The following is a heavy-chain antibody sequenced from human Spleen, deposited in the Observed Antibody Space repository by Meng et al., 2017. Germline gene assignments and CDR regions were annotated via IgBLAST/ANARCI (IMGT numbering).Heavy chain of an antibody. D-gene: IGHD6-19*01. Sequence: QVQLVQSGAEVKKPGASVKVSCKASGYTFTDYSIHWVRQAPGQRLEWMGWISGYNGDTHYAQKLQGRLTLTTDTSTSTAYMELRSLRSDDTAVYYCARDPSNTSGWYAYSDYWGQGTLVTVSS. V-gene: IGHV1-18*01. CDR1: GYTFTDYS. J-gene: IGHJ4*02. CDR2: ISGYNGDT. CDR3: ARDPSNTSGWYAYSDY.